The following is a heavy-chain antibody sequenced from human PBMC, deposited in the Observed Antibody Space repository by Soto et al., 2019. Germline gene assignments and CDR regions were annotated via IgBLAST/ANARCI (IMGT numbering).Heavy chain of an antibody. Sequence: EVQLVESGGGLVQPGGSLRLSCAASGFTFSSYWISWVRQAPGKGLEWVANIKQDGSGKYYVDSVKGRFTISRDNAKNSLYLQMNSLRAEDTAVYYCARDPSIVVVPAARGWFDPWGQGALVTVSS. J-gene: IGHJ5*02. D-gene: IGHD2-2*01. CDR3: ARDPSIVVVPAARGWFDP. V-gene: IGHV3-7*03. CDR1: GFTFSSYW. CDR2: IKQDGSGK.